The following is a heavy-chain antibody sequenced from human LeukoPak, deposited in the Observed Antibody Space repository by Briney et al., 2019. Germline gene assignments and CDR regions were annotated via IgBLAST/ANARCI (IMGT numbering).Heavy chain of an antibody. J-gene: IGHJ5*02. CDR3: ARGEVYSTCRWFDP. D-gene: IGHD6-13*01. V-gene: IGHV4-61*01. CDR2: IYYSGST. CDR1: GGSVSSGSYY. Sequence: PSETLSLTCTVSGGSVSSGSYYWSWIRQPPGKGLEWIGYIYYSGSTNYNPSLKSRVTLSVDTSKNQFSLKLSSVTAADTAVYYCARGEVYSTCRWFDPWGQGALVTVSS.